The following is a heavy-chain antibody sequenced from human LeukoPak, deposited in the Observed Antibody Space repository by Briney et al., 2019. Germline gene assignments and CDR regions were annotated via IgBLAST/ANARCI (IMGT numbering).Heavy chain of an antibody. CDR3: ARDLLVSDY. V-gene: IGHV3-74*01. Sequence: GGSLRLSCAVSGFTFSSYWMHWVRQAPGKGLVWVSRINRDGSSTTYADSVKGRFTISRDNAKNTLYLQMNSLRAEDTAVYYCARDLLVSDYRGPGNLVTVSS. D-gene: IGHD2-2*01. J-gene: IGHJ4*02. CDR2: INRDGSST. CDR1: GFTFSSYW.